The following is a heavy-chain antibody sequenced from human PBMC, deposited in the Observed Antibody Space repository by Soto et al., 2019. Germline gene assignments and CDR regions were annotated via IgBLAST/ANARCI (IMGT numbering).Heavy chain of an antibody. J-gene: IGHJ6*02. CDR2: VSYTGGT. Sequence: QVQLQESGPGLVKPSQTLSLTCTVSGGSISSRDFYWSWVRQPPGKGLEWLGYVSYTGGTYYNPSLRGRLNISIDTSKRQFSLRLSSVTAADTALYYCARELGFIAAASNYYGMDVWGQGTTVTVSS. D-gene: IGHD6-6*01. V-gene: IGHV4-30-4*01. CDR1: GGSISSRDFY. CDR3: ARELGFIAAASNYYGMDV.